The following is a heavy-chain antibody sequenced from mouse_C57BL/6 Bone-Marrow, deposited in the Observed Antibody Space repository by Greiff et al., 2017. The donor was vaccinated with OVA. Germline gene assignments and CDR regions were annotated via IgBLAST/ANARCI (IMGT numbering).Heavy chain of an antibody. Sequence: QVHVKQSGAELVRPGASVKLSCKASGYTFTDYYINWVKQRPGQGLEWIARIYPGSGNTYYNEKFKGKATLTAEKSSSTAYMQLSSLTSEDSAVYFCARGVVAPYYYAMDYWGQGTSVTVSS. V-gene: IGHV1-76*01. CDR3: ARGVVAPYYYAMDY. CDR2: IYPGSGNT. J-gene: IGHJ4*01. CDR1: GYTFTDYY. D-gene: IGHD1-1*01.